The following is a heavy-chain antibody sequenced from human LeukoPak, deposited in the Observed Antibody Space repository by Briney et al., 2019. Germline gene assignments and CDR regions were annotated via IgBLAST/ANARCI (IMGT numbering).Heavy chain of an antibody. CDR1: GGSISSGSYY. Sequence: SETLSLTCTVSGGSISSGSYYWSWIRQPAGKGLEWIGRVYSSGSTDYNPSLKSRLSISVDTSKIQFSLRLSSVTVADTAVYYCARTPLRGATFFTSYPNWFDTWGQGTLVTVSS. J-gene: IGHJ5*02. V-gene: IGHV4-61*02. CDR2: VYSSGST. CDR3: ARTPLRGATFFTSYPNWFDT. D-gene: IGHD3-10*01.